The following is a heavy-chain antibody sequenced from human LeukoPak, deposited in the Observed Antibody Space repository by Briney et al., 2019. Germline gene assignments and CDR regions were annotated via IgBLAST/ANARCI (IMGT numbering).Heavy chain of an antibody. Sequence: PSETLSLTRAVYGRPFRGYYRSWIRQPPGKGLEWIGEINHSGSTNYNPALKSRVTISVDTSKNQFSLKLSSVAAADTAVYYCARVLGVGYMDVWGKGTTVTVSS. CDR1: GRPFRGYY. J-gene: IGHJ6*03. V-gene: IGHV4-34*01. CDR2: INHSGST. CDR3: ARVLGVGYMDV.